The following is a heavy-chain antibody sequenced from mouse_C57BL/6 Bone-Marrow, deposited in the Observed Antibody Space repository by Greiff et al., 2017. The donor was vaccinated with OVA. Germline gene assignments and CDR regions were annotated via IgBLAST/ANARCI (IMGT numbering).Heavy chain of an antibody. CDR1: GYTFTGYY. Sequence: QVHVKQSGAELVKPGASVKISCKASGYTFTGYYINWVKQRPGQGLEWIGGIFPGSGSTYYNEKFKGKATLTVDQSSSTAYMQLSSLTSEDSAVYYCARRDYYGRGFAYWGQGTLVTVSA. CDR3: ARRDYYGRGFAY. J-gene: IGHJ3*01. CDR2: IFPGSGST. D-gene: IGHD1-1*01. V-gene: IGHV1-77*01.